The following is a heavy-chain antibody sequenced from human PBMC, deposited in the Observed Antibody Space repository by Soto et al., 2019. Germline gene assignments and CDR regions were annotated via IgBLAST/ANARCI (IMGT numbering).Heavy chain of an antibody. J-gene: IGHJ1*01. CDR3: VRDLYMAVAGTGYFLH. Sequence: ASVKVSCKASGYTFTTYGISWVRQAPGQGLEWMGWISGYNGNTNYAQKFQGRVTMTTDTSTSTAYMELRSLRSGDTAVYYCVRDLYMAVAGTGYFLHWGQGTLVTVSS. CDR2: ISGYNGNT. CDR1: GYTFTTYG. D-gene: IGHD6-19*01. V-gene: IGHV1-18*01.